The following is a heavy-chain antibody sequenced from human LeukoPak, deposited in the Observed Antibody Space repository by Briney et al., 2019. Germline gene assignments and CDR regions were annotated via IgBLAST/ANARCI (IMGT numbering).Heavy chain of an antibody. CDR1: GGSIRSYY. CDR3: ARDGEWEPLRFL. J-gene: IGHJ4*02. V-gene: IGHV4-59*12. CDR2: IYYSGST. D-gene: IGHD1-26*01. Sequence: SETLSLTCTVSGGSIRSYYWSWIRQPPGKGLEWIGHIYYSGSTNYNPSLKSRVTISVDTSKNQFSLKLSSVTAADTAVYYCARDGEWEPLRFLWGQGTLVTVSS.